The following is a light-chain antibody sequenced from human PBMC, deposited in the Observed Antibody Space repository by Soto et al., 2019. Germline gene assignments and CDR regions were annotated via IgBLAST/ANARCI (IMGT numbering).Light chain of an antibody. J-gene: IGLJ3*02. CDR1: SEHSSYA. CDR3: QTWGTGIQV. Sequence: QPVLTQSPSASASLGASVKLTCTLSSEHSSYAIAWHQQQPEKGPRYLMNLNSDGSHSKGDGIPDRFSGSSSGAERYFTISSLQSEDETDYYCQTWGTGIQVFGGGTKLTVL. V-gene: IGLV4-69*01. CDR2: LNSDGSH.